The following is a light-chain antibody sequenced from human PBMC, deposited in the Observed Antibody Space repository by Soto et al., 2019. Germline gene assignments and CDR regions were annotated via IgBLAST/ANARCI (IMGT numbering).Light chain of an antibody. V-gene: IGLV1-36*01. CDR3: AAWDDSLNGYV. CDR1: SSNIGNNA. Sequence: QSVLTQPPSVSEAPXXXVXXXCSGSSSNIGNNAVNWYQQLPGKAPKLLIYYDDLLPSGVSDRFSGSKSGTSASLAISGLQSEDEADYYCAAWDDSLNGYVFGTGTKLTVL. J-gene: IGLJ1*01. CDR2: YDD.